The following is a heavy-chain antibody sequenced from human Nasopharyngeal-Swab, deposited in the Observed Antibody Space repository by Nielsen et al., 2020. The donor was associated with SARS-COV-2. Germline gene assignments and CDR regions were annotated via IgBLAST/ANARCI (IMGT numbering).Heavy chain of an antibody. V-gene: IGHV3-30-3*01. Sequence: GESLKISCAASGFTFSSYAMHWVHQAPGKGLEWVAVISYDGSNKYYADSVKGRFTISRDNSKNTLYLQMNSLRAEDTAVYYCARDGAVAGTSYFDYWGQGTLVTVSS. J-gene: IGHJ4*02. CDR2: ISYDGSNK. CDR3: ARDGAVAGTSYFDY. D-gene: IGHD6-19*01. CDR1: GFTFSSYA.